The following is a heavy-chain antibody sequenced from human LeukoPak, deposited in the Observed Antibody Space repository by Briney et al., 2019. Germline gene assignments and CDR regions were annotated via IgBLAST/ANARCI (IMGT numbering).Heavy chain of an antibody. Sequence: GASVTVSCKASGYTFTGYYMHWVRQAAGQGLEWMGWINPNSGGTNYAQKFQGRVTMTRDTSIRTAYMELSRLRSDDTAVYYCARVGGNCGGDCDYFDYWGQGTLVTVSS. CDR1: GYTFTGYY. V-gene: IGHV1-2*02. D-gene: IGHD2-21*02. CDR3: ARVGGNCGGDCDYFDY. CDR2: INPNSGGT. J-gene: IGHJ4*02.